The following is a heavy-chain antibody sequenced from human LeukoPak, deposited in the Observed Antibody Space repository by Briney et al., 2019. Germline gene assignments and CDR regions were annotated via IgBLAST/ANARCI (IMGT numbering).Heavy chain of an antibody. D-gene: IGHD6-13*01. CDR1: GFTFSSYG. V-gene: IGHV3-30*02. J-gene: IGHJ4*02. Sequence: GGSLRLSCAASGFTFSSYGMHWVRQAPGKGLEWVAFIRYDGSNKYYADSVKGRFTISRDNSKNTLYLQINSLRAEDTAVYYCAKLALAAAGSPLGYWGQGTLVTVSS. CDR2: IRYDGSNK. CDR3: AKLALAAAGSPLGY.